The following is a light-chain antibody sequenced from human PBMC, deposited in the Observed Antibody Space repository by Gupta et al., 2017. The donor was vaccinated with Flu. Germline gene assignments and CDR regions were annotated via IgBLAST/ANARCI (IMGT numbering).Light chain of an antibody. CDR2: EVS. J-gene: IGLJ1*01. V-gene: IGLV2-14*01. CDR1: SSDIGGYNN. Sequence: QSALTQPASVSGSPGQSITIPCTGTSSDIGGYNNVSWYQHHPGKAPKLLIYEVSNRPSGFSNRFSGSKSGNTASLSISGLQAEDEADYYCSSYTSNSALYVFGTGTKVTVL. CDR3: SSYTSNSALYV.